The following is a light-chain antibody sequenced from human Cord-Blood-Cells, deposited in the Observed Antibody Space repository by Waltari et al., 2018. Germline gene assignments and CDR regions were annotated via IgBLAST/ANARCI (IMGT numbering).Light chain of an antibody. Sequence: DIVMTQIPLSLSVTPGQPASISCKSSQSPLHSDGKTYFYWYLQKPGQSPQLLIYEVSHRFSGVPDRFSGSGSGTDFTLKISRVEAEDVGVYYCMKSIQLPITFGQGTRLEIK. CDR2: EVS. CDR1: QSPLHSDGKTY. J-gene: IGKJ5*01. V-gene: IGKV2D-29*02. CDR3: MKSIQLPIT.